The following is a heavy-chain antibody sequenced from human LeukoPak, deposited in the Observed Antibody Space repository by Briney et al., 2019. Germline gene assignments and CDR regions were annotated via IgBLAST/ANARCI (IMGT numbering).Heavy chain of an antibody. CDR1: GFTSGSYT. CDR2: ISSSGGST. CDR3: ARGDYSNAYRRYYYMDV. Sequence: PGGSLRLSCAASGFTSGSYTMHWVRQGPGKGLEYVSGISSSGGSTYYANSVKGRFTISRDNSKNTLYLQMGSPRAEDMAVYYCARGDYSNAYRRYYYMDVWGKGTTVTVSS. D-gene: IGHD4-11*01. V-gene: IGHV3-64*01. J-gene: IGHJ6*03.